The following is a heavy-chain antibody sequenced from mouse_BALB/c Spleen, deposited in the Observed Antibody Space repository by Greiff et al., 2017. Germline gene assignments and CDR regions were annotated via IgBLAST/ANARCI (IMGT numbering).Heavy chain of an antibody. CDR2: IYPGDGDT. J-gene: IGHJ2*01. V-gene: IGHV1-82*01. CDR1: GYAFSSSW. D-gene: IGHD4-1*01. CDR3: ARGNWDSGYFDY. Sequence: VQLQQSGPELVKPGASVKISCKASGYAFSSSWMNWVKQRPGQGLEWIGRIYPGDGDTNYNGKFKGKATLTLDKSSSTAYMDLSSLTSEDSTVYYCARGNWDSGYFDYWGQGTTLTVSS.